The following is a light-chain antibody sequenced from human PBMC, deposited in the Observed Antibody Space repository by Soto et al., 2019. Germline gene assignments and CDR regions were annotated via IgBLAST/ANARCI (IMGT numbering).Light chain of an antibody. CDR2: LEGSGIY. Sequence: QPVLTQSSSASASLGSSVKRTCTLSSGHSSYIIAWHQQQPGKAPRYLMKLEGSGIYNKGSGVPDRFSGSSSGADRYLTISNLQFEDEADYYCETWDFNTRVFGGGTKLTVL. CDR3: ETWDFNTRV. V-gene: IGLV4-60*02. CDR1: SGHSSYI. J-gene: IGLJ3*02.